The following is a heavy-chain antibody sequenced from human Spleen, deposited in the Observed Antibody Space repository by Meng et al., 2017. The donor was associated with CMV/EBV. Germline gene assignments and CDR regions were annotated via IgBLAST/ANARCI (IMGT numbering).Heavy chain of an antibody. D-gene: IGHD6-13*01. CDR3: ASQQLGGQRYYYYYHGMDV. CDR1: EFTFSSYW. J-gene: IGHJ6*02. Sequence: GGLRRLSVAASEFTFSSYWMHWVRQAPGKGLVGVSRMNSVGSSTSYADSVKGRFTISRDNAKNTLHLHMNSLRAEDTAVYYWASQQLGGQRYYYYYHGMDVWGQGATVTVSS. CDR2: MNSVGSST. V-gene: IGHV3-74*01.